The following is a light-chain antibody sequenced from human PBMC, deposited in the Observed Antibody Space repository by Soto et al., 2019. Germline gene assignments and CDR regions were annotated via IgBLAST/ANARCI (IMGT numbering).Light chain of an antibody. V-gene: IGLV2-11*01. CDR2: DVN. CDR1: SSDVGGYNY. CDR3: CSFAGSYTFGV. Sequence: QSALTQPRSVSGSPGQSVTISCTGSSSDVGGYNYVSWYQQHPGKAPKLIISDVNKRPSGVPHRFSGSKSGNTASLTISGLQAEDEADYYCCSFAGSYTFGVFGGGTKLTVL. J-gene: IGLJ3*02.